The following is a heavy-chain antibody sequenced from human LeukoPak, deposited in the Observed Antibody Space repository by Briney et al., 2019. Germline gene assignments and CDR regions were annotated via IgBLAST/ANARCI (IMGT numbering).Heavy chain of an antibody. V-gene: IGHV3-48*03. J-gene: IGHJ6*03. Sequence: PGGSLRLSCAASGFTFSSYEMNWVRRAPGKGLEWFSYISSSGSTIYYADSVKGRFTISRDNAKNSLYLQMNSLRAEDTAVYYCARETPKVPGYYYMDVWGKGTTVTVSS. CDR2: ISSSGSTI. CDR1: GFTFSSYE. CDR3: ARETPKVPGYYYMDV.